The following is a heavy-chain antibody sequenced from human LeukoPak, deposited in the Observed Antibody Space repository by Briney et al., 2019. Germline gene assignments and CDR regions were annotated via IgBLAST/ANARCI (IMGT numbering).Heavy chain of an antibody. CDR2: ISSSSSYI. D-gene: IGHD2-15*01. Sequence: GGSLRLSCAASGFTFSSYAMNWVRQAPGKGLEWVSSISSSSSYIYYADSVKGRFTISRDNAKNSLYLQMNSLRAEDTAVYYCARDRYCSGGSCYRGFECPRGEYYYYGMDVWGQGTTVTVSS. J-gene: IGHJ6*02. CDR1: GFTFSSYA. V-gene: IGHV3-21*01. CDR3: ARDRYCSGGSCYRGFECPRGEYYYYGMDV.